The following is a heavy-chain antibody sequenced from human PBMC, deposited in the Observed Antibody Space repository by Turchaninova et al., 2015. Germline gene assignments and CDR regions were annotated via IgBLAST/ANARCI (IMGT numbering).Heavy chain of an antibody. D-gene: IGHD4-17*01. J-gene: IGHJ2*01. V-gene: IGHV4-39*01. CDR1: GCSSPSGDHS. CDR3: ARHYSAVTTSWYVGV. Sequence: QLQLQESGPGLVKPSETLSLTFTFCGCSSPSGDHSWAWIRQPPGKGLEWIGSLYYTGSAYYNPSLKSRVTISVDRSKTQLSLLVTSVTAADTAVYYCARHYSAVTTSWYVGVWGRGTLVTVSS. CDR2: LYYTGSA.